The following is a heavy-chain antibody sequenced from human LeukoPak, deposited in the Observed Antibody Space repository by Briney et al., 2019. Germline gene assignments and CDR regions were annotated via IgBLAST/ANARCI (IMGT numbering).Heavy chain of an antibody. CDR2: ISAYNGNT. V-gene: IGHV1-18*04. D-gene: IGHD4-17*01. CDR1: GYTFTSYG. Sequence: ASVKVSCKASGYTFTSYGISWVRQAPGQGLEWMGWISAYNGNTNYAQKLQGRVTMTTDTSTSTAYMELRSLRSDDTAVYYCAGTDYYGDYGAASWFDPWGQGTLVTVSS. CDR3: AGTDYYGDYGAASWFDP. J-gene: IGHJ5*02.